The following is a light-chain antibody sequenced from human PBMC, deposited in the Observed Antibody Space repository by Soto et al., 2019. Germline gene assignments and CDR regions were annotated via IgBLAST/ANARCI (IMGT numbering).Light chain of an antibody. V-gene: IGKV3-15*01. CDR2: DAS. J-gene: IGKJ4*01. CDR3: QQYRDWPLT. Sequence: EIVLTQSPATLSVSPGERATLSCRASHSAASAVAWYQQKPGQAPRLPIYDASTRATGIPARFSGSGSATEFTLTISSLQSEDFAVYSCQQYRDWPLTFGGGTKVDLK. CDR1: HSAASA.